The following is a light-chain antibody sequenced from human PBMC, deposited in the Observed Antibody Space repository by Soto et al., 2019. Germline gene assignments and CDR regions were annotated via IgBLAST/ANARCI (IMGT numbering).Light chain of an antibody. V-gene: IGKV3-15*01. CDR2: GAS. Sequence: ETVLTQSPGTLSVSPGERASLSCRASQSVSINLAWYQQKPGQAPRLLIYGASTRATGIPARFSGSRSGTEFTLSINSLQSEDFAVYYCQEYDNWPPEGTFGQGTKVDIK. J-gene: IGKJ1*01. CDR1: QSVSIN. CDR3: QEYDNWPPEGT.